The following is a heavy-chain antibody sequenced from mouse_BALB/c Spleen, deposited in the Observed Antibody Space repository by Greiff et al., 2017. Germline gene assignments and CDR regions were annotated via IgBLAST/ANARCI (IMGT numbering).Heavy chain of an antibody. D-gene: IGHD2-1*01. CDR3: ARERGYGSYAMDY. CDR1: GYSFTGYY. V-gene: IGHV1S34*01. CDR2: ISCYNGAT. Sequence: LVKTGASVKLSCKASGYSFTGYYMHWVKQSHGKSLEWIGYISCYNGATSYNQKFKGKATFTVDTSSSTAYMQFNSLTSEDSAVYYCARERGYGSYAMDYWGQGTSVTVSS. J-gene: IGHJ4*01.